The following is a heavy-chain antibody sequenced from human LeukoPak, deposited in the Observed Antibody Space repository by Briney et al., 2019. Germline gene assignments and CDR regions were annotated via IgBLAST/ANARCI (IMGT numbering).Heavy chain of an antibody. CDR3: ARDSSSWYRNPFDY. CDR2: IYYSGST. J-gene: IGHJ4*02. V-gene: IGHV4-39*07. Sequence: SETLSLTCTVSGGSISSSSYYWGWIRQPPGKGLEWIGSIYYSGSTNYNPSLKSRVTISVDTSKNQFSLKLSSVTAADTAVYYCARDSSSWYRNPFDYWGQGTLVTVSS. D-gene: IGHD6-13*01. CDR1: GGSISSSSYY.